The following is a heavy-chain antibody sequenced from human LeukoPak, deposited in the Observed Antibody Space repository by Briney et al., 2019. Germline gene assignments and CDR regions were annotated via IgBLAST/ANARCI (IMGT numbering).Heavy chain of an antibody. J-gene: IGHJ4*02. CDR1: GGSFSGYY. D-gene: IGHD1-1*01. CDR2: INHSGST. Sequence: ASETLSLTCAVYGGSFSGYYWSWIRQPPGKGLEWIGEINHSGSTNYNPSLKSRVTISVDTSKNQFSLKLSSVTAADTAVYYCAGGPGFETGTPVNWGQGTLVTVSS. CDR3: AGGPGFETGTPVN. V-gene: IGHV4-34*01.